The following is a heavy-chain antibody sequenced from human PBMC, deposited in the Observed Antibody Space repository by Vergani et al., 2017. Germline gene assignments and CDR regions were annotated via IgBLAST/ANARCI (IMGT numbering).Heavy chain of an antibody. CDR1: SFKLGDYG. J-gene: IGHJ4*02. V-gene: IGHV3-33*01. CDR2: TWYEGNNN. Sequence: QVQLVESGGGVVQPGRSLRLSCTPSSFKLGDYGMHWVRQAPGRGLEWVSMTWYEGNNNYYADSVKGRFTISKNISKNNLYLQMNSLRGDDTAVYFCARETSDTPSSLDYWGQGTLVTVSS. CDR3: ARETSDTPSSLDY. D-gene: IGHD1-26*01.